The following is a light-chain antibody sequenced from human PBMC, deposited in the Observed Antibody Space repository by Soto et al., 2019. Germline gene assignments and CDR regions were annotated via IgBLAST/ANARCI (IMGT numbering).Light chain of an antibody. Sequence: DIVMTQSPSTLSASIGDGVTITCRASESISGWLAWYQQQPGKAPKLLIYDASNLESGVPSRFSGSGSGTEFTLAISSLQPDDFATYYCQQYNNYPRTFGQGTKVEI. CDR2: DAS. CDR3: QQYNNYPRT. J-gene: IGKJ1*01. CDR1: ESISGW. V-gene: IGKV1-5*01.